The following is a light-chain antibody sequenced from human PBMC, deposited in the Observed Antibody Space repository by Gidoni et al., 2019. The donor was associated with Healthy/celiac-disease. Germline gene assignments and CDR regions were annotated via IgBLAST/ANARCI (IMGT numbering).Light chain of an antibody. CDR3: QQRSNWPQT. CDR2: DVS. CDR1: QGVSSY. V-gene: IGKV3-11*01. Sequence: EIVLTQSPATLSLSPGKRATLSCRASQGVSSYLPWYQQKPGQAPTLLIYDVSNRATDTPARYSDRGSETVFTHTHSTLVPRDFTVYYSQQRSNWPQTFGQGTKVEIK. J-gene: IGKJ1*01.